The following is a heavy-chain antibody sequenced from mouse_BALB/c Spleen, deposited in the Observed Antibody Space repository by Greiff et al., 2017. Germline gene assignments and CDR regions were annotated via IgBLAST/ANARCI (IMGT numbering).Heavy chain of an antibody. V-gene: IGHV5-15*02. CDR3: ARDRDTRGYFDV. CDR1: GFTFSDYG. D-gene: IGHD3-3*01. J-gene: IGHJ1*01. CDR2: ISNLAYSI. Sequence: DVHLVESGGGLVQPGGSRKLSCAASGFTFSDYGMAWVRQAPGKGPEWVAFISNLAYSIYYADTVTGRFTISRENAKNTLYLEMSSLRSEDTAMFYCARDRDTRGYFDVWGAGTTVTVSS.